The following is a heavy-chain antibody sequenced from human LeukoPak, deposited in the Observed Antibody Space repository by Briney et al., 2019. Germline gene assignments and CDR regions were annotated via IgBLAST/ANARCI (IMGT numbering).Heavy chain of an antibody. Sequence: GGSLRLSCAASGFTFSSYWMHWVRQAPGKGLVWVSRINSDGSSTSYADSVKGRFTIYRDNAKNTLYLQMTSLRVEDTAVYYCARAYVGCSSGWYSRFGGQGTLVTVSS. J-gene: IGHJ4*02. CDR3: ARAYVGCSSGWYSRF. CDR1: GFTFSSYW. V-gene: IGHV3-74*01. D-gene: IGHD6-19*01. CDR2: INSDGSST.